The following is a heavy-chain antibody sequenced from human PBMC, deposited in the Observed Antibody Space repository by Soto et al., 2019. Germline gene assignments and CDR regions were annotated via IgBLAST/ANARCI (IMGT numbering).Heavy chain of an antibody. CDR2: ISYDGSNK. CDR1: GFTFSSYA. J-gene: IGHJ4*02. V-gene: IGHV3-30-3*01. CDR3: ARDREEYSSGWYYFDY. D-gene: IGHD6-19*01. Sequence: ESGGGVVQPGRSLRLSCAASGFTFSSYAMHWVRQAPGKGLEWVAVISYDGSNKYYADSVKGRFTISRDNSKNTLYLQMNSLRAEDTAVYYCARDREEYSSGWYYFDYWGQGTLVTVSS.